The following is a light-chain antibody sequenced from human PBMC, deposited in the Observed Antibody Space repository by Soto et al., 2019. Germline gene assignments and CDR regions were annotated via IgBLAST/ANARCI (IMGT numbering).Light chain of an antibody. V-gene: IGKV1-5*01. CDR2: DAS. J-gene: IGKJ1*01. Sequence: DIQMTQSPSTLSASVGDRVTITCRASQSISSWLAWYQQKPGKAPKLLIYDASSLESGVPSRFSGSGSGTEFTLPISSLQPGDFATYYCQQYNSYLWTFGQGTKVEIK. CDR3: QQYNSYLWT. CDR1: QSISSW.